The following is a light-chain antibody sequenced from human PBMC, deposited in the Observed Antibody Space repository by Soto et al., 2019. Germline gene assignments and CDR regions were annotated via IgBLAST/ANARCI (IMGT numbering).Light chain of an antibody. V-gene: IGKV3-20*01. CDR2: AAS. CDR1: QSVSDSH. Sequence: EIVLTQSPGTLSLSPGERATLYCRASQSVSDSHLAWYQQKPGQAPRLLIYAASSRATGIPDRFSGSGFGTDFTLTISRLEPEDFAVYYCQQYGNSPRTFGQGTKVEIK. CDR3: QQYGNSPRT. J-gene: IGKJ1*01.